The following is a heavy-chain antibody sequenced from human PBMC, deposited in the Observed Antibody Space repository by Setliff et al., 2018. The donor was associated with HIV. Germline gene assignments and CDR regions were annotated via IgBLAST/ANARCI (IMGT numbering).Heavy chain of an antibody. J-gene: IGHJ1*01. CDR2: IYSTGST. D-gene: IGHD6-13*01. CDR1: GGSISSYY. V-gene: IGHV4-4*09. Sequence: SETLSLTCTVSGGSISSYYWSWIRQPPGKGLEWIGYIYSTGSTKYNPSLKSRVTMSLDTSKTQYSLKLNSVTAADTAVYYCARDVSSSYYFQHWGQGTLVTVSS. CDR3: ARDVSSSYYFQH.